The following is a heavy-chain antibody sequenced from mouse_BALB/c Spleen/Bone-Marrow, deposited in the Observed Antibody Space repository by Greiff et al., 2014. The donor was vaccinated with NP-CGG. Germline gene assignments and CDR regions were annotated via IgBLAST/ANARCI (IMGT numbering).Heavy chain of an antibody. CDR2: IDPYYGST. Sequence: VQLKESGPELEKPGASVKISCKASGYSPPPSPLNWVKQSNGKSLEWIGNIDPYYGSTSYNQKFKGKATLTVDKSSSTAYMQLKSLTSEDSAVYYCARSEVRREGYYAMDYWGQGTSVTVSS. CDR3: ARSEVRREGYYAMDY. D-gene: IGHD2-14*01. J-gene: IGHJ4*01. CDR1: GYSPPPSP. V-gene: IGHV1-39*01.